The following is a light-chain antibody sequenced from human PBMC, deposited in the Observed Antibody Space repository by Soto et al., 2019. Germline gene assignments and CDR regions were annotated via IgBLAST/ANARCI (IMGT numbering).Light chain of an antibody. CDR2: DVS. CDR1: SSDVGTYNY. Sequence: QSVLTQPASVSGSPGQSITISCTGTSSDVGTYNYVSWYQHHPGRAPKLLIYDVSNRPSGVSNRFSGSKSGNTASLTISGLQAEDEADYYCSSYTSSSTLGFGGGTKLTVL. V-gene: IGLV2-14*03. J-gene: IGLJ2*01. CDR3: SSYTSSSTLG.